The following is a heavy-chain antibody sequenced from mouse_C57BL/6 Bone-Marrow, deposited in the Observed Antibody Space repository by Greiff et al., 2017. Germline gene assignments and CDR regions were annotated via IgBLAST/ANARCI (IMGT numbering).Heavy chain of an antibody. CDR3: TRTRAYDSNYRAWVDY. Sequence: VQGVESGAELVRPGASVTLSCKASGYAFTDYEMHWVKQTPVHGLEWIGAIDPETGGTAYNQKFKGKAILTADKSSSTAYMELRNLTSEDSAVYYWTRTRAYDSNYRAWVDYWGQGTLVTVSA. V-gene: IGHV1-15*01. CDR1: GYAFTDYE. D-gene: IGHD2-5*01. CDR2: IDPETGGT. J-gene: IGHJ3*01.